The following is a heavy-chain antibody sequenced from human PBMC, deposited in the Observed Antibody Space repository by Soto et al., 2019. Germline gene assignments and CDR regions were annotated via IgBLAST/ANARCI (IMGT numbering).Heavy chain of an antibody. CDR1: GFPLTTRGVD. Sequence: HITLKESGPTLVKPKQTLTLTCTFSGFPLTTRGVDVGWIRQPPVKALEWLALIYWDDDKSYSPSLKSSLTITKDTSKNQVVLTMTNMDPADTAKYFCAHRTTTVTWWFDPWGQGTLVTVSS. CDR3: AHRTTTVTWWFDP. CDR2: IYWDDDK. D-gene: IGHD4-17*01. J-gene: IGHJ5*02. V-gene: IGHV2-5*02.